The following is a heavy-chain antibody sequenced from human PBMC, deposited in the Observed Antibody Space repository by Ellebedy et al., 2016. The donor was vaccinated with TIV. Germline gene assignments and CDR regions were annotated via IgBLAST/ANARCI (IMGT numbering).Heavy chain of an antibody. J-gene: IGHJ6*02. D-gene: IGHD3-16*01. CDR3: AKPTTFGYYYYGMDV. V-gene: IGHV3-23*01. CDR2: ISGSGGST. CDR1: GFTFSSYA. Sequence: GGSLRLXXAASGFTFSSYAMSWVRQAPGKGLEWVSAISGSGGSTYYADSVKGRFTISRDNSKNTLYLQMNSLRAEDTAVYYCAKPTTFGYYYYGMDVWGQGTTVTVSS.